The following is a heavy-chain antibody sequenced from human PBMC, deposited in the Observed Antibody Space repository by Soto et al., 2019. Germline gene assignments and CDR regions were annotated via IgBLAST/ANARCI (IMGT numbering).Heavy chain of an antibody. V-gene: IGHV3-9*01. CDR2: IIWNSDAI. D-gene: IGHD7-27*01. CDR1: GFTFDDYA. CDR3: AKETQANLGTGGFDY. Sequence: EVQLVESGGGLVQPGRSLRLSCAVSGFTFDDYAMHWVRQAPGKGLEWVSGIIWNSDAIKYADSAKGRFTISRDNAKNSLYLQLKSLRVEDTALYYCAKETQANLGTGGFDYWGQGSPVTVSS. J-gene: IGHJ4*02.